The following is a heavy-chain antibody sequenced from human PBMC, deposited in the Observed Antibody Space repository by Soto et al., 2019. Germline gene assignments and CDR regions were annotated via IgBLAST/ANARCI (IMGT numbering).Heavy chain of an antibody. Sequence: GGSLRLSCAASGFTFSTYWMHWVRQAPGKGLVWVSRVHSDGITTTYADSVKGRFTISRDNAKNTLYLQMSSLRAEDTAVYFCARQYSGSFSYFDYWGQGAPVTVSS. J-gene: IGHJ4*02. CDR2: VHSDGITT. D-gene: IGHD6-6*01. CDR1: GFTFSTYW. V-gene: IGHV3-74*01. CDR3: ARQYSGSFSYFDY.